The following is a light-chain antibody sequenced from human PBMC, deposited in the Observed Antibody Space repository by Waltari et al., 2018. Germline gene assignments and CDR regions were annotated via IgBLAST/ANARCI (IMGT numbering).Light chain of an antibody. CDR2: EDG. CDR1: HSNIGHNE. V-gene: IGLV1-51*02. CDR3: GTWDSSLSGAV. Sequence: QSVLTQPPSVSAAPGQRVTLSCPGGHSNIGHNEISSYRQFPGTAPELLIYEDGERPSGVPGRFSGSKSGTSATLDITGLQAGDEADYYCGTWDSSLSGAVFGGGTHLTVL. J-gene: IGLJ7*01.